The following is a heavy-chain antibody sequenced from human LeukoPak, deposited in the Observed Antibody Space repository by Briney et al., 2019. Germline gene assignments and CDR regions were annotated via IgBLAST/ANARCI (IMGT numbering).Heavy chain of an antibody. CDR3: ARVGYSGYEPFDY. CDR2: IRYDGSDQ. V-gene: IGHV3-30*02. Sequence: GGSLRLSCAASRFRFSEYGMHWVRQAPGKGLEWVAFIRYDGSDQYYADSVKCRFTISRDNSKTTLYLQMDSLSAEDTAVYYCARVGYSGYEPFDYWGQGTLVTVSS. CDR1: RFRFSEYG. D-gene: IGHD5-12*01. J-gene: IGHJ4*02.